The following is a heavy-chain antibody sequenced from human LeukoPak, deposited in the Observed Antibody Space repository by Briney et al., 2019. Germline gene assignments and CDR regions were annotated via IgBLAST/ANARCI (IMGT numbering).Heavy chain of an antibody. CDR2: IYYSGST. CDR1: GGSISSYY. V-gene: IGHV4-59*08. Sequence: SETLFLTCTVSGGSISSYYWSWIRQPPGKGLEWIGYIYYSGSTNYNPSLKSRVTISVDTSKNQFSLKLSSVTAADTAVYYCARRDQPGIAVAVFDYWGQGTLVTVSS. D-gene: IGHD6-19*01. J-gene: IGHJ4*02. CDR3: ARRDQPGIAVAVFDY.